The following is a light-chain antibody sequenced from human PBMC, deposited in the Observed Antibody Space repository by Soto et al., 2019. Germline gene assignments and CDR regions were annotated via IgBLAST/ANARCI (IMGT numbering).Light chain of an antibody. V-gene: IGLV1-44*01. Sequence: QSVLTQPPSASGTPGQRVTISCSGSSSNIETNTVNWYQQLPGTAPKLLIYSNNQRPSGVPDRFSGSQSGTSASLAISGLQSEDEADYYCEAWDDSLNGVVFGGGTKVTVL. CDR2: SNN. J-gene: IGLJ2*01. CDR1: SSNIETNT. CDR3: EAWDDSLNGVV.